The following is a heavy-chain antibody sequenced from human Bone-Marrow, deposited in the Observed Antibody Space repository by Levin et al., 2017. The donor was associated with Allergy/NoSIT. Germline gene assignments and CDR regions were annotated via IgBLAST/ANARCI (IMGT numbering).Heavy chain of an antibody. Sequence: PGGSLRLSCAASGFTFNNYGMHWVRQAPGKGLEWVAVISYDGANKYYADSAKGRFTISRDNSKKTLYLQMNSLRGEDTAVYYCAKVESSSTWYAPFDFWGQGTLVTVSS. J-gene: IGHJ4*02. D-gene: IGHD6-13*01. CDR3: AKVESSSTWYAPFDF. V-gene: IGHV3-30*18. CDR1: GFTFNNYG. CDR2: ISYDGANK.